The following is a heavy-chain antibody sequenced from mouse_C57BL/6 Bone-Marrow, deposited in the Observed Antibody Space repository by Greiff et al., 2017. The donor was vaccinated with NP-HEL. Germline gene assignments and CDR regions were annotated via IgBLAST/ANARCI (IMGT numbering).Heavy chain of an antibody. D-gene: IGHD2-3*01. J-gene: IGHJ3*01. V-gene: IGHV5-6*02. Sequence: DVKLVESGGDLVKPGGSLKLSCAASGFTFSSYGMSWVRQTPDKRLEWVATISSGGSYTYYPDSVKGRFTISRDNAKNTLYLQLSSLKSEDTAMYYCARLGLLFAYWGQGTLVTVSA. CDR2: ISSGGSYT. CDR1: GFTFSSYG. CDR3: ARLGLLFAY.